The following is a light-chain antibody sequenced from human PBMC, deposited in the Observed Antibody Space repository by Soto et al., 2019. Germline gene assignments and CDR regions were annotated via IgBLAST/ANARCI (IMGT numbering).Light chain of an antibody. J-gene: IGLJ3*02. CDR2: EVD. CDR3: SSYAGSRWV. V-gene: IGLV2-23*02. Sequence: QSVLTQPASVSGSPGQSITISCSGTTSDVGIYNLVSWYQQHPGKAPKLVIYEVDKRPSGVSNRFSGSRSGDTAALTISGLQSEDEADYYFSSYAGSRWVFGGGTKLTVL. CDR1: TSDVGIYNL.